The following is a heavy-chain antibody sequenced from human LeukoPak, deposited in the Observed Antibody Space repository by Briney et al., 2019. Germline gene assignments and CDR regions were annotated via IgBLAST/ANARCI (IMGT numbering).Heavy chain of an antibody. CDR1: GFTVSSTY. V-gene: IGHV3-66*01. Sequence: GGSLRLSCAASGFTVSSTYMSWVRQAPGKGLEWGSVIYSGGSINYADSVKGRFTISRDDSKNTLYLQMNSLRAEDTAVYYCARDPLNIAVAGRDHWGQGTLVTVSS. CDR3: ARDPLNIAVAGRDH. CDR2: IYSGGSI. D-gene: IGHD6-19*01. J-gene: IGHJ4*02.